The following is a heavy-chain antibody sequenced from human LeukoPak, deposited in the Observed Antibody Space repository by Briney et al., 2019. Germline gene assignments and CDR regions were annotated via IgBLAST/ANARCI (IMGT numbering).Heavy chain of an antibody. V-gene: IGHV1-46*01. Sequence: ASAKVSCKASGYTFTSYYMHWVRQAPGQGLEWMGIINPSGGSTSYAQKFQGRVTMTRDTSTSTVYMELSSLRSEDTAVYYCARTYYDILTGYYTLFDYWGQGTLVTVSS. J-gene: IGHJ4*02. D-gene: IGHD3-9*01. CDR2: INPSGGST. CDR3: ARTYYDILTGYYTLFDY. CDR1: GYTFTSYY.